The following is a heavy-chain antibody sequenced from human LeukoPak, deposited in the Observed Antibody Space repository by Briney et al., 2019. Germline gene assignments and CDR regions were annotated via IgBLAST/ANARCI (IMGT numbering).Heavy chain of an antibody. CDR3: ARDCSSTSCYNVY. CDR2: ISTYNGDT. J-gene: IGHJ4*02. Sequence: ASVTVSFKSSGYTFTNHGFSWVRPAPGQGLEWMGWISTYNGDTNYAQNLQGRVTMTTDTSTSTAYMEMRSLRSDDTAVYDCARDCSSTSCYNVYWGQGTLVTVSS. CDR1: GYTFTNHG. V-gene: IGHV1-18*01. D-gene: IGHD2-2*02.